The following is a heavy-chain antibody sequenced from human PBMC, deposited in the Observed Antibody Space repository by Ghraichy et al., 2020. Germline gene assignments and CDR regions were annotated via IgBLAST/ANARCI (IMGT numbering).Heavy chain of an antibody. D-gene: IGHD1-26*01. J-gene: IGHJ6*02. Sequence: SGPTLVKPTQTLTLTCTFSGFSLSSSGMCVSWIRQPPGKALEWLARIDWDDDKYYSTSLKTRLTISKDTSKNQVVLTMTNMDPVDTATYYCARLPRILVGAIPPYYYYYGMDVWGQGTTVTVSS. CDR1: GFSLSSSGMC. V-gene: IGHV2-70*11. CDR2: IDWDDDK. CDR3: ARLPRILVGAIPPYYYYYGMDV.